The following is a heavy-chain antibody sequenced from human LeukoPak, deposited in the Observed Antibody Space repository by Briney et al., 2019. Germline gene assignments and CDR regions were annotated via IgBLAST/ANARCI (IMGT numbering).Heavy chain of an antibody. Sequence: GASVKVSCKASGGTFSSYAISWVRQAPGQGLEWMGGIILIFGTANYAQKFQGRVTITTDESTSTAYMELSSLRSEDTAVYYCARGGSYRQGACRYWGQGTLVTVSS. D-gene: IGHD3-16*02. J-gene: IGHJ4*02. CDR2: IILIFGTA. CDR3: ARGGSYRQGACRY. CDR1: GGTFSSYA. V-gene: IGHV1-69*05.